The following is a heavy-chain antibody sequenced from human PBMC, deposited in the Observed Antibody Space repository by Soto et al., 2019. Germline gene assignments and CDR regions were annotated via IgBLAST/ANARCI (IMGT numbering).Heavy chain of an antibody. CDR2: ISSSGSTA. D-gene: IGHD3-10*01. V-gene: IGHV3-48*03. CDR1: GFTFSRFE. J-gene: IGHJ4*02. CDR3: TRAAWFPYLSFY. Sequence: PGGSLRLSCAASGFTFSRFELHWVRQAPGKGLEWISYISSSGSTAYYESSVEGRFTISRDNANNSVYLQMDSLRAEDTALYYCTRAAWFPYLSFYWGQGALVTVSS.